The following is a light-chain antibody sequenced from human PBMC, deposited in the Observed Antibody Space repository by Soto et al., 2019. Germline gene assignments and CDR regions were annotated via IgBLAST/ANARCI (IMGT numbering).Light chain of an antibody. V-gene: IGKV3-11*01. Sequence: VLTLSLATLSLSPRERATLSCRASQSVSSYLAWYQQKPGQAPRLLIYDASNRATGIPARFSGSGSGTDFTLTISSLEPEDFTVYYCQQRSFWPWTFAQGSMVDI. J-gene: IGKJ1*01. CDR3: QQRSFWPWT. CDR1: QSVSSY. CDR2: DAS.